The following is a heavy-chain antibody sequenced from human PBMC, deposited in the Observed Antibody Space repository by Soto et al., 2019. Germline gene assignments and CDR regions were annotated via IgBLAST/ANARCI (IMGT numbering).Heavy chain of an antibody. CDR3: ARTTAVPNTLRSRYYFDY. D-gene: IGHD4-17*01. Sequence: PSETLSLTCSVSDGSVRNGMYYWSWVRQPPGKGLEWLGNVHFSGNTIYNPSLMGRVTISVDTSKNQFSLRLNSVTAADTALYYCARTTAVPNTLRSRYYFDYWGQGMLVTVSS. CDR2: VHFSGNT. J-gene: IGHJ4*02. CDR1: DGSVRNGMYY. V-gene: IGHV4-61*01.